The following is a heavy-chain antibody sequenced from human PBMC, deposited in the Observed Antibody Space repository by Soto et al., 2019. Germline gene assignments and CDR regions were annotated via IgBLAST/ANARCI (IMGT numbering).Heavy chain of an antibody. CDR2: INAGNGNT. D-gene: IGHD4-17*01. CDR3: ARGKRPTVTTLDY. Sequence: ASVKVSCKASGYTFTSYAMHWVRQAPGQRLEWMGWINAGNGNTKYSQKFQGRVTITRDTSASTAYMELSSLRSEDTAVYYCARGKRPTVTTLDYWGQGTLVTVSS. CDR1: GYTFTSYA. J-gene: IGHJ4*02. V-gene: IGHV1-3*01.